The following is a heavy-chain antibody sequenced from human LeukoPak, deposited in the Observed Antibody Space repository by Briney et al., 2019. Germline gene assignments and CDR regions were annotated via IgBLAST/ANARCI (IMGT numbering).Heavy chain of an antibody. CDR1: GGSISSGSYY. J-gene: IGHJ4*02. V-gene: IGHV4-61*02. Sequence: PSETLSLTCTVSGGSISSGSYYWSWIRQPAGKGLEWIGRIYTSGSTNYNPSLKSRVTISVDTSKNQFSLKLSSVTAADTAVYYCARGPYDFWSGYYRPFDNWGQGTLVTVSS. D-gene: IGHD3-3*01. CDR3: ARGPYDFWSGYYRPFDN. CDR2: IYTSGST.